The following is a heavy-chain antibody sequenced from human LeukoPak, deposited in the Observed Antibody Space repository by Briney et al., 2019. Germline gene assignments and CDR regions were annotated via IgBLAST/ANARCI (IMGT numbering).Heavy chain of an antibody. J-gene: IGHJ3*02. Sequence: GGSLRLSCAGSGFTFSAHYINWVRQAPGKGLEWVANIEGDGTDKYYLDSVKGRFTVSRDNANNLVYLEMYSLRGEDTAVYYCARESEKGGESGLDIWGQGTMVTVSS. CDR1: GFTFSAHY. CDR3: ARESEKGGESGLDI. CDR2: IEGDGTDK. V-gene: IGHV3-7*01. D-gene: IGHD3-16*01.